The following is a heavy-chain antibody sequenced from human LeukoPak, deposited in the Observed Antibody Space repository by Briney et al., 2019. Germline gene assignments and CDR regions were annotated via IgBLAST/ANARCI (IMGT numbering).Heavy chain of an antibody. CDR3: ARFPTFYDSSGYYEGKALDI. Sequence: ASVKVSCKASGYTFTSYYLHWVRQAPGQGFEWMGIINPSGGSTTYAQKFQGRVTMTRDTSTSTVYMELSSLRSEDTAVYYCARFPTFYDSSGYYEGKALDIWGQGTMVIVSS. CDR1: GYTFTSYY. V-gene: IGHV1-46*01. CDR2: INPSGGST. D-gene: IGHD3-22*01. J-gene: IGHJ3*02.